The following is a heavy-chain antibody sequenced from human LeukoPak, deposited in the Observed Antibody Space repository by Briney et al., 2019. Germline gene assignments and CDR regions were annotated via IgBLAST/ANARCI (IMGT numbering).Heavy chain of an antibody. Sequence: PGGSLRLSCTASGFTFSSYAMNWVRQAPGKGLEWISFISSNSWTILYTDSVKGRFTTSRDNAKNSLYLQMNNLRVEDSAVYYCARDVGVYGDYAILGYWGQGTLVTVSP. CDR2: ISSNSWTI. V-gene: IGHV3-48*01. CDR3: ARDVGVYGDYAILGY. D-gene: IGHD4-17*01. CDR1: GFTFSSYA. J-gene: IGHJ4*02.